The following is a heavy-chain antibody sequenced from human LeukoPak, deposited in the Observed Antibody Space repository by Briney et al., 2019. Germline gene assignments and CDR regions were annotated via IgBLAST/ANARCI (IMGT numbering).Heavy chain of an antibody. Sequence: QTGGSLRLSCAASGFTFSSYAMHWVRQAPGKGLEWVAVISYDGSNKYYADSVKGRFTISRDNSKNTLYLQMNSLRAEDTAVYYCARDHNYYDSSGYYYGEDYWGQGTLVTVSS. D-gene: IGHD3-22*01. V-gene: IGHV3-30-3*01. CDR1: GFTFSSYA. J-gene: IGHJ4*02. CDR2: ISYDGSNK. CDR3: ARDHNYYDSSGYYYGEDY.